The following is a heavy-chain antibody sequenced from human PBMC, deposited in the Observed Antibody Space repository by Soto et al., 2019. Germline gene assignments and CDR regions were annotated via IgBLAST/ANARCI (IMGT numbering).Heavy chain of an antibody. CDR2: IYHSGST. J-gene: IGHJ5*02. V-gene: IGHV4-30-2*01. D-gene: IGHD3-22*01. Sequence: PSETLSLTCAVSGGSISSGGYSWSWIRQPPGKGLEWIGYIYHSGSTYYNPSLKSRVTISVDRSKNQFSLKLSSVTAADTAVYYCARDLVNYYDSSGFDPWGQGTLVTVSS. CDR3: ARDLVNYYDSSGFDP. CDR1: GGSISSGGYS.